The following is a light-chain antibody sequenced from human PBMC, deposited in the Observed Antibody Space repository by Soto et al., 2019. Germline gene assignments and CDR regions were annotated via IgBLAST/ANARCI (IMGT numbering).Light chain of an antibody. CDR3: QQYGSSQWT. V-gene: IGKV3-20*01. CDR2: GAS. CDR1: QSVRYNY. Sequence: EIVLTQSPGTLSLSPGERATLSCRASQSVRYNYLAWYQQTPGQAPRLLIHGASDRATGIPDRFSGSGSGTDFTLTISRLEPEDFAVYYCQQYGSSQWTFGQGTKVE. J-gene: IGKJ1*01.